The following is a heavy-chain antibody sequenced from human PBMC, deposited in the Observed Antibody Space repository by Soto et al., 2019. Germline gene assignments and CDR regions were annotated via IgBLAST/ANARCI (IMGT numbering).Heavy chain of an antibody. J-gene: IGHJ6*02. D-gene: IGHD2-15*01. CDR1: GFTFSSYG. CDR2: IWYDGSNK. V-gene: IGHV3-33*01. CDR3: AREVGSGPYYYYGMDV. Sequence: GGSLRLSCAASGFTFSSYGMHWVRQAPGKGLEWVAVIWYDGSNKYYADSVKGRFTISRDNSKNTLYLQMNSLRAEDTAVYYCAREVGSGPYYYYGMDVWGQGTTVTVSS.